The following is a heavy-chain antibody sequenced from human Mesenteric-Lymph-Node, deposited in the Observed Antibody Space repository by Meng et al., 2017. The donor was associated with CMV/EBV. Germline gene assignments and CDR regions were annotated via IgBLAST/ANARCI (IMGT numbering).Heavy chain of an antibody. CDR1: GFTFGDYA. CDR3: TRDILVASGVDYYGMDV. CDR2: IRSKAYGGTT. V-gene: IGHV3-49*04. J-gene: IGHJ6*02. Sequence: GGSLRLSCTASGFTFGDYAMSWVRQAPGKGLEWVGFIRSKAYGGTTEYAASVKGRFTISRDDSKSIAYLQVNSLKSEDTAVYYCTRDILVASGVDYYGMDVWGQGTTVTVSS. D-gene: IGHD2-21*01.